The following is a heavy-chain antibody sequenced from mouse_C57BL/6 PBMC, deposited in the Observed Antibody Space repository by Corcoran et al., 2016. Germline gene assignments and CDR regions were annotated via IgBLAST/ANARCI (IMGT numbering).Heavy chain of an antibody. CDR2: INTYSGVP. CDR1: GYTFTTYG. J-gene: IGHJ1*03. CDR3: ARYYGSSYWYFDV. V-gene: IGHV9-3*01. Sequence: QIQLVQSGPELKKPGETVKISCKASGYTFTTYGMSWVKQAPGKGLKWMVWINTYSGVPTYADDFKGRFAFSLETPASTAYCQINNLKNEDTATYFCARYYGSSYWYFDVWGTGTTVTVSS. D-gene: IGHD1-1*01.